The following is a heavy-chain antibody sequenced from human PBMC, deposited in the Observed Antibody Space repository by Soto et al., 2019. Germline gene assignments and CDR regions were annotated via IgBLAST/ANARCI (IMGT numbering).Heavy chain of an antibody. V-gene: IGHV1-69*13. D-gene: IGHD2-2*01. Sequence: SVKLSCKASGGTFSSYAISWVRQATGQGLEWMGGIIPISGTANYAQKFQGRVTITADESTSTAYMELSSLRSEDTAVYYCARSQGSSTSLEIYYYYYYGMDVWGQGTTVTVSS. CDR3: ARSQGSSTSLEIYYYYYYGMDV. CDR1: GGTFSSYA. CDR2: IIPISGTA. J-gene: IGHJ6*02.